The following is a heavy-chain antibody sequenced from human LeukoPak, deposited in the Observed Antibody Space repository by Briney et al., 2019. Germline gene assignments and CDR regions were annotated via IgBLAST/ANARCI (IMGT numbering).Heavy chain of an antibody. D-gene: IGHD2/OR15-2a*01. CDR3: ARANGIVPWGAFDI. J-gene: IGHJ3*02. CDR1: GGSISSYY. Sequence: SETLSLTCTVSGGSISSYYWSWIRQPPGKRLEWIGYIYYSGSTNYNPSLKSRVTISVDTSKNQFSLKLSSVTAADTAVYYCARANGIVPWGAFDICGQGTMVTVSS. CDR2: IYYSGST. V-gene: IGHV4-59*01.